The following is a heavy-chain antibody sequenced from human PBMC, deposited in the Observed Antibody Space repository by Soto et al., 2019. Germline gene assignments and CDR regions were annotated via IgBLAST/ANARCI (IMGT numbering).Heavy chain of an antibody. CDR1: GFTFSSYA. V-gene: IGHV3-30*04. CDR3: ARDKGLRLIRAFDY. J-gene: IGHJ4*02. CDR2: ISYDGSNK. D-gene: IGHD2-15*01. Sequence: GGSLRLSCAASGFTFSSYAMHWVRQAPGKGLEWVAVISYDGSNKYYADSVKCRFTISRDNSKNTLYLQMNSLRAEDTAVYYCARDKGLRLIRAFDYWGQGTLVTVSS.